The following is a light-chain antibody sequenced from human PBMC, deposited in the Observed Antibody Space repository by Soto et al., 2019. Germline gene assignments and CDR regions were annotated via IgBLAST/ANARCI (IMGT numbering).Light chain of an antibody. V-gene: IGLV2-11*01. Sequence: QSALTQPRSVSGSPGQSVTISCTGTSSDVGTYDFVSWYQQHPGKAPRLMIFDVSERPSGVPDRFSGSKSGNTASLTISGLQAEDEADYYCCLYAVTFYVFGTGTKLT. CDR3: CLYAVTFYV. CDR2: DVS. J-gene: IGLJ1*01. CDR1: SSDVGTYDF.